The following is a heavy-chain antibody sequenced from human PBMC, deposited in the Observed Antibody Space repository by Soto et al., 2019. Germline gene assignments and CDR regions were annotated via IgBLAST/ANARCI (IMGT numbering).Heavy chain of an antibody. CDR3: AAGDYHDTSGYSSDY. Sequence: GASVKVSCKASGGTFSSYAISWVRQAPGQGLEWIGGIIPIFGTANYAQKFQDRVTITRDESTSTAYMELSSLRFEDTGVYYCAAGDYHDTSGYSSDYWGQGTLVTVSS. J-gene: IGHJ4*02. D-gene: IGHD3-3*01. CDR1: GGTFSSYA. V-gene: IGHV1-69*05. CDR2: IIPIFGTA.